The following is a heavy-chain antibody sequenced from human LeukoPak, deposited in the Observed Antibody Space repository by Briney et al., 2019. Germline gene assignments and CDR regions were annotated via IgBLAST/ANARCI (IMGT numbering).Heavy chain of an antibody. CDR1: GGSFSGYY. V-gene: IGHV4-34*01. Sequence: PSETLSLTCAVYGGSFSGYYWSWIRQPPGKGLEWIGEINHSGSTNYNPSLKSRVTISVDTSKNQFPLKLSSVTAADTAVYYCASYDYDFWSSSAFDIWGQGTMVTVSS. J-gene: IGHJ3*02. CDR2: INHSGST. CDR3: ASYDYDFWSSSAFDI. D-gene: IGHD3-3*01.